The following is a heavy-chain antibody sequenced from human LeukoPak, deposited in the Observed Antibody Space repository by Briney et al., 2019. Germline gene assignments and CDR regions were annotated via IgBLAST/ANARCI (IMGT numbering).Heavy chain of an antibody. Sequence: SETLSLTCTVSGGSISSSSYYWGWIRQPPGKGLEWIGSIYYSGSTYYNPSLKSRVTISVDTSKNQFSQKLSSVTAADTAVCYCARASRVWRSGWSHPRGNWFDPWGQGTLVTVSS. V-gene: IGHV4-39*07. D-gene: IGHD6-19*01. CDR2: IYYSGST. J-gene: IGHJ5*02. CDR1: GGSISSSSYY. CDR3: ARASRVWRSGWSHPRGNWFDP.